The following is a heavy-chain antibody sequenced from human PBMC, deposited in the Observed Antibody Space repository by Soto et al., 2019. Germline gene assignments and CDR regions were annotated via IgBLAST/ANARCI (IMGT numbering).Heavy chain of an antibody. J-gene: IGHJ1*01. CDR3: AKAPWISFGVVTPILDQYFQH. D-gene: IGHD3-3*01. V-gene: IGHV3-23*01. CDR2: ISGSGGST. CDR1: GFTFSSYA. Sequence: GGSLRLSCAASGFTFSSYAMSWVRQAPGKGLEWVSAISGSGGSTYYADSVKGRFTISRDNSKNTLYLQMNSLRAEDTAVYYYAKAPWISFGVVTPILDQYFQHWGQGTLVTVSS.